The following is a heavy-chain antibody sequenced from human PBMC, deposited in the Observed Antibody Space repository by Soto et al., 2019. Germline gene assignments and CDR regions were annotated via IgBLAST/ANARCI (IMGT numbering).Heavy chain of an antibody. CDR2: INHSGST. D-gene: IGHD2-15*01. V-gene: IGHV4-34*01. CDR1: GGSFSGYY. Sequence: QVQLQQWGAGLLKPSETLSLTCAVYGGSFSGYYWSWIRQPPGKGLEWIGEINHSGSTNYNPSLKSRVTVSVDTSKNQFSLKLSSVTAADTAVYYCAGPPLYCSGGSCFDYWGQGPLVTVSS. CDR3: AGPPLYCSGGSCFDY. J-gene: IGHJ4*02.